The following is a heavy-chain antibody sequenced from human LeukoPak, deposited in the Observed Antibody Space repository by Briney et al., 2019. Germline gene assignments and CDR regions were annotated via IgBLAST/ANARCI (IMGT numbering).Heavy chain of an antibody. CDR1: GGSISSSSYY. V-gene: IGHV4-39*01. Sequence: PSETLSLTCTVSGGSISSSSYYWGWIRQPPGKGLEWIGSIYYSGSTYYNPSLKSRVTISVDTSKNQFSLKLCSVTAADTAVYYCARLIGLRDWYFDLWGRGTLVTVSS. J-gene: IGHJ2*01. D-gene: IGHD2/OR15-2a*01. CDR3: ARLIGLRDWYFDL. CDR2: IYYSGST.